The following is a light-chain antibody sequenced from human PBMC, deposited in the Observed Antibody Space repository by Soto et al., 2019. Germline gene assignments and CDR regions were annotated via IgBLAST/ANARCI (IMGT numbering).Light chain of an antibody. CDR3: QQYNDWPPMYT. CDR1: QNVNNN. Sequence: EVVMTQSPATLPVSPGDRATLSCRASQNVNNNLAWYQQRPGQAPRLLVYGASTRDTGIPARFSASGSGTEFTLTISSVQSEDLAVYYCQQYNDWPPMYTFGQGSKLEIK. J-gene: IGKJ2*01. CDR2: GAS. V-gene: IGKV3-15*01.